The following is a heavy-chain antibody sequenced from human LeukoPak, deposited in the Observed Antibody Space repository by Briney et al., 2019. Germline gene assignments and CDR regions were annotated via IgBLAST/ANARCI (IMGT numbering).Heavy chain of an antibody. CDR3: ASTPHCSSTSCSKRDYYGMDV. CDR1: GGTFSSYA. J-gene: IGHJ6*04. V-gene: IGHV1-69*13. D-gene: IGHD2-2*01. Sequence: SVKVSCKASGGTFSSYAISWVRQAPGQGLEWMGGIIPIFGTANYAQKFQGRVTITADESTSTAYMELSSLRSEDTAVYYCASTPHCSSTSCSKRDYYGMDVWGKGTTVTVSS. CDR2: IIPIFGTA.